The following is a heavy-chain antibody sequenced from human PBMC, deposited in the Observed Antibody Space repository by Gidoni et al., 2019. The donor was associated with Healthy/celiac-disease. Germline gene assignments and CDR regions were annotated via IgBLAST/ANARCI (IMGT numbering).Heavy chain of an antibody. V-gene: IGHV3-30-3*01. J-gene: IGHJ4*02. CDR1: GFTFSSYA. CDR3: ARASLIFGVVIQDYFDY. Sequence: QVQLVESGGGVVQPGRSLRLSCAASGFTFSSYAMHWVRQAPGKGLEWVAVLSYDGSNKYYADSVKGRFTISRDNSKNTLYLQMNSLRAEDTAVYYCARASLIFGVVIQDYFDYWGQGTLVTVSS. D-gene: IGHD3-3*01. CDR2: LSYDGSNK.